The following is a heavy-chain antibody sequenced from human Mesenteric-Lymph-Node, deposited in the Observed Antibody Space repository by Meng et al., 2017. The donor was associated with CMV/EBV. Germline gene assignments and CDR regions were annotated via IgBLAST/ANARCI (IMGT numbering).Heavy chain of an antibody. CDR3: ARGPIVGARDAFDI. V-gene: IGHV3-15*01. J-gene: IGHJ3*02. CDR1: GFTFSNAW. Sequence: GGSLRLSCAASGFTFSNAWMSWVRQAPGKGLEWVGRIKSKTDGGTTDYAAPVKGRFTISRDDSKNTLYLQMNSLKTEDTAVYYCARGPIVGARDAFDIWSQGTMVTVSS. D-gene: IGHD1-26*01. CDR2: IKSKTDGGTT.